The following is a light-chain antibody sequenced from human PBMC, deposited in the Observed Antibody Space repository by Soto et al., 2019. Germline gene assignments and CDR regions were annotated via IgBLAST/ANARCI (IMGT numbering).Light chain of an antibody. J-gene: IGKJ2*01. CDR3: QQYGSSPRYT. V-gene: IGKV3-20*01. CDR1: QSVSSSY. Sequence: EIVLTQSPGTLSLSPGERATLSCRASQSVSSSYLAWYQQKPGQAPRLLIYGASSRATGIPARFSGSGSGTDFNLTISRREPEDFAVYYCQQYGSSPRYTFGQGTKLEIK. CDR2: GAS.